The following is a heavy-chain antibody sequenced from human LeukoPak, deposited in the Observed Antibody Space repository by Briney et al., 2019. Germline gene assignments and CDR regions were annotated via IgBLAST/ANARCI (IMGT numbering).Heavy chain of an antibody. CDR2: IYYSGST. J-gene: IGHJ4*02. Sequence: SETLSLTCTVSGGSISSSSYFWGWIRQPPGKGLEWIGSIYYSGSTYYSPSLKSRVTISVDTSKNRFSLKLSSVTAADTAVYYCARQSAGHGQPRQNWGQGTLVTVSS. V-gene: IGHV4-39*01. CDR1: GGSISSSSYF. CDR3: ARQSAGHGQPRQN. D-gene: IGHD4-17*01.